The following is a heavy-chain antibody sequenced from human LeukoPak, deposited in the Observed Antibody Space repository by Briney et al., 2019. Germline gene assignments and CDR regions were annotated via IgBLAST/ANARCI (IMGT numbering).Heavy chain of an antibody. CDR1: GFTFSSYW. CDR3: ARCPESSGYYYELDS. J-gene: IGHJ4*02. D-gene: IGHD3-22*01. V-gene: IGHV3-74*01. Sequence: GGSLRLSCAASGFTFSSYWMHWLRQEPRKGLVWVSRISTDGSSRSYADSVKGRFTISRDNGKNTLYLQMNSLRAEDTAVYYCARCPESSGYYYELDSWGQGTLVTVSS. CDR2: ISTDGSSR.